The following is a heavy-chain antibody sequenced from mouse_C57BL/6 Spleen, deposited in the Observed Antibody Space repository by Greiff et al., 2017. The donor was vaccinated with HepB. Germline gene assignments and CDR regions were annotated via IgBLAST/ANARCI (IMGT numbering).Heavy chain of an antibody. J-gene: IGHJ3*01. V-gene: IGHV7-1*01. CDR1: GFTFSDFY. Sequence: EVKVVESGGGLVQSGRSLRLSCATSGFTFSDFYMEWVRQAPGKGLEWIAASRNKANDYTTEYSASVKGRFIVSRDTSQSILYLQMNALRAEDTAIYYCARDSSPYGYDGSRFAYWGQGTLVTVSA. CDR3: ARDSSPYGYDGSRFAY. D-gene: IGHD2-2*01. CDR2: SRNKANDYTT.